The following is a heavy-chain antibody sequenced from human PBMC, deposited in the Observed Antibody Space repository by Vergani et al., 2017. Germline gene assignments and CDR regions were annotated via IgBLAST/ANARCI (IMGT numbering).Heavy chain of an antibody. V-gene: IGHV3-9*01. CDR2: ISWNSGSI. J-gene: IGHJ3*02. CDR3: AKDQGDSGSPGAFDI. CDR1: GFTFDDYA. D-gene: IGHD1-26*01. Sequence: EVQLVESGGGLVQPGRSLRLSCAASGFTFDDYAMHWVRQAPGKGLEWVSGISWNSGSIGYADSMKGRFTISRDNAKNSLYLQMNRLRAEDTALYYCAKDQGDSGSPGAFDIWGQGTMVTVSS.